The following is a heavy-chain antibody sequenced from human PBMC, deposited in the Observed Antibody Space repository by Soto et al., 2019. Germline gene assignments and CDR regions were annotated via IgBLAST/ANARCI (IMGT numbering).Heavy chain of an antibody. D-gene: IGHD3-3*01. Sequence: ASVKVSCKASGYTFTSYGISWVRQAPGQGLEWMGFISAYNGNTNYAQKLQGRVTMTTDTSTSTVYMELRRLRSDDTGVYYCARDTILRFLTWAGETETAQQHXWGQGTLVTVSX. CDR1: GYTFTSYG. J-gene: IGHJ4*02. V-gene: IGHV1-18*04. CDR3: ARDTILRFLTWAGETETAQQHX. CDR2: ISAYNGNT.